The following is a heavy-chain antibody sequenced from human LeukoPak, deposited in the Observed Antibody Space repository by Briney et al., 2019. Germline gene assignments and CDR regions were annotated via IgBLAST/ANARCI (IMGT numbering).Heavy chain of an antibody. CDR1: GFTFSSYE. CDR3: ASTPYYFDY. D-gene: IGHD5/OR15-5a*01. CDR2: ISSSGSTI. V-gene: IGHV3-48*03. J-gene: IGHJ4*02. Sequence: PGGSLRLSCAASGFTFSSYEMNWVRQAPGKGLEWVSYISSSGSTIYYVDSVKDRFTISRDNAKNSLYLQMNSLRAEDTAVYYCASTPYYFDYWGQGTLVTVSS.